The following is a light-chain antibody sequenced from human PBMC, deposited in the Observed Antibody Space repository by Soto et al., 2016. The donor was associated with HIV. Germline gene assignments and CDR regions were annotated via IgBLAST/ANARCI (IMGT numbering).Light chain of an antibody. J-gene: IGKJ4*01. V-gene: IGKV1-12*01. CDR3: QQANTFPLT. CDR2: AAS. Sequence: DIQMTQSPSSVSASVGDRVSLTCRTSQGISTWLAWYQHKPGKAPNLLIYAASSLENGVPSRFSGSGSGTDFTLTISSLQPEDFATYFCQQANTFPLTFGGGPR. CDR1: QGISTW.